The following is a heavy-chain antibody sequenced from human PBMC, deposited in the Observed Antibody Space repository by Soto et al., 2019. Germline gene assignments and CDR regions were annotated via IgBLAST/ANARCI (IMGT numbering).Heavy chain of an antibody. CDR2: IKPDNGDT. CDR3: ATSYDSGFDP. CDR1: GYPFSKYG. Sequence: QLQLVQSGAEVERPGASVRVSCKAYGYPFSKYGISWIRQAPGQGLEWMGWIKPDNGDTNYAQKFQGRVTMTTDTCSNTAYMELMSLRADDTAVYYCATSYDSGFDPWGQGTLVSVSS. V-gene: IGHV1-18*04. J-gene: IGHJ5*02. D-gene: IGHD5-12*01.